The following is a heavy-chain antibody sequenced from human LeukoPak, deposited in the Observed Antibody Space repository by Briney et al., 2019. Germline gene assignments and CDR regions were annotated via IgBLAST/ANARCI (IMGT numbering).Heavy chain of an antibody. CDR1: GFTFSSYG. V-gene: IGHV3-30*03. CDR2: ISYDGSEK. Sequence: GGSLRLSCAASGFTFSSYGMHWVRQAPGKGLEWVAVISYDGSEKYYADSVKGRFTISRDNSKDTLYLQMNSLRAEDTAVYYCARGDDSSGYYYGYFDYWGQGTLVTVSS. D-gene: IGHD3-22*01. J-gene: IGHJ4*02. CDR3: ARGDDSSGYYYGYFDY.